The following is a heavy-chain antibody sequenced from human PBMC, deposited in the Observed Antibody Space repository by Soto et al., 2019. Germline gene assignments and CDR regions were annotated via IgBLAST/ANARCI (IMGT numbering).Heavy chain of an antibody. Sequence: GGSLILSCAASEFTFSHYGMHWVRQAPGRGLEWVAVISSDGSNKFYADSVKGRLTISRDNSKNTLYLQMNSLRAEDTAVYYCAKHLVEYCSGGSCYYYSGMDVWGQGTTVTLS. J-gene: IGHJ6*02. V-gene: IGHV3-30*18. D-gene: IGHD2-15*01. CDR3: AKHLVEYCSGGSCYYYSGMDV. CDR1: EFTFSHYG. CDR2: ISSDGSNK.